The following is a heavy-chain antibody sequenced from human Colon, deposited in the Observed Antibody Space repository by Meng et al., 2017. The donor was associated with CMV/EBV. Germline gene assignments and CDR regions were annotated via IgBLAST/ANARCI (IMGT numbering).Heavy chain of an antibody. V-gene: IGHV3-30*02. CDR2: ITYDGSAT. CDR3: AKDGGGPARSFEF. CDR1: GFIFSNSG. Sequence: GEFLKISCSASGFIFSNSGLHWVRQAPGKGLEWVAFITYDGSATKYVDSVKGRSTISRDNSKNMVFLEINSLRYEDSAVYYCAKDGGGPARSFEFWGQGTLVIVSS. J-gene: IGHJ1*01. D-gene: IGHD2-2*01.